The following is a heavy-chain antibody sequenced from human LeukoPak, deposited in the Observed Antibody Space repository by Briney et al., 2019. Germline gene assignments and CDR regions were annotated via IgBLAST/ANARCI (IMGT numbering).Heavy chain of an antibody. CDR1: GFTFNRFY. V-gene: IGHV3-64D*06. J-gene: IGHJ4*02. D-gene: IGHD6-6*01. CDR2: ISSNGATT. CDR3: VKDRSIAAPNNDFFDS. Sequence: GGSLRLSCSASGFTFNRFYLHRVRQAPGKGLEFVSHISSNGATTYYADSVKGRFTISRDNSKNTLYLQMSSLRADDTAVYYCVKDRSIAAPNNDFFDSWGQGALVTVSS.